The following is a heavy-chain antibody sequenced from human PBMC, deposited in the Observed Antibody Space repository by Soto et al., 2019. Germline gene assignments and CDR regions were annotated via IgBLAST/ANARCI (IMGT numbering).Heavy chain of an antibody. V-gene: IGHV3-74*01. CDR3: ARAHCSGGSCPLYYYYYGMDV. CDR1: GFTISGHW. J-gene: IGHJ6*02. Sequence: PGGSLRLSCAASGFTISGHWMHWVRQVPGKGLVWVSRINSEGSSTSYADSVKGRFTISRDNAKNTLYLQMNSLRAEDTAVYYCARAHCSGGSCPLYYYYYGMDVWGQGTTVTVSS. D-gene: IGHD2-15*01. CDR2: INSEGSST.